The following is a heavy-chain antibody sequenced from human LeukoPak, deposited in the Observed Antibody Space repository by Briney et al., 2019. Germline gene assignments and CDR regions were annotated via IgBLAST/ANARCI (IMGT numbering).Heavy chain of an antibody. D-gene: IGHD1-1*01. Sequence: ASVKVSCKASGYTFTSYYMHWVRQAPGQGLEWMGIINPSGGSTSYAQNFQGRVTMTRDTSTSTVYMELSSLRSEDTAVYYCARDPPNWNDGDYFDYWGQGTLVTVSS. CDR2: INPSGGST. J-gene: IGHJ4*02. CDR3: ARDPPNWNDGDYFDY. CDR1: GYTFTSYY. V-gene: IGHV1-46*01.